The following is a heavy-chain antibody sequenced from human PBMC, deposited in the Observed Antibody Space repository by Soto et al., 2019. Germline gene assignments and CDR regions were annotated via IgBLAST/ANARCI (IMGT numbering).Heavy chain of an antibody. J-gene: IGHJ4*02. CDR2: IYYSGST. V-gene: IGHV4-39*01. CDR1: GGSISSSSYY. CDR3: ARLGPYSSGWYGDFDY. Sequence: QLQLQESGPGLVKPSETLSLTCTVSGGSISSSSYYWGWIRQPPGKGLEWIGSIYYSGSTYYNPPRKSRVTISVDTSKNQFSLKLSSVTAADTAVYYCARLGPYSSGWYGDFDYWGQGTLVTVSS. D-gene: IGHD6-19*01.